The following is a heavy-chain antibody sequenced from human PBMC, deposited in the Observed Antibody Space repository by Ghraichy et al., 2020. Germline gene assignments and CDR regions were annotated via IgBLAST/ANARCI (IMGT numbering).Heavy chain of an antibody. CDR2: IYYSGST. Sequence: SETLSLTCTVSGGSINSGDFYWSWIRQHPGKGLEWIGYIYYSGSTYYNPSLKSRVTISVDRSKNQFSLNLSSVTAADTAVYYCARDRQRTYGSGSFYLDYWSQGTLVTVSS. V-gene: IGHV4-31*03. CDR3: ARDRQRTYGSGSFYLDY. CDR1: GGSINSGDFY. J-gene: IGHJ4*02. D-gene: IGHD3-10*01.